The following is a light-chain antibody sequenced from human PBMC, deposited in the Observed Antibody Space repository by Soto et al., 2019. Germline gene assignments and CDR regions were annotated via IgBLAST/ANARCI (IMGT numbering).Light chain of an antibody. CDR2: SNT. V-gene: IGLV1-44*01. Sequence: QSVLTQPPSASGTPGQRVTISCSGSSSNIGSNTVNWYQQLPGTAPKLLMYSNTQRPSGFPDRFSGSKSGTSASLAISGLQSEDEANYYCAAWDDSLNGVVFGGGTKLTVL. CDR3: AAWDDSLNGVV. CDR1: SSNIGSNT. J-gene: IGLJ2*01.